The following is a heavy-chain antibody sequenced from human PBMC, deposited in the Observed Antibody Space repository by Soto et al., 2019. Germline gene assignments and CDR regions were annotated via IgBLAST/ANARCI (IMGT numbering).Heavy chain of an antibody. J-gene: IGHJ4*02. V-gene: IGHV4-39*01. CDR2: IYYSGST. CDR3: ARHRGPTGPNY. CDR1: GGSISSSDYH. D-gene: IGHD3-10*01. Sequence: SETLSLTCTVSGGSISSSDYHWGWIRQPPGRGLEWIGSIYYSGSTYYNPSLKSRITISQGMSRNQVSLKLRSVTASDTAVYYCARHRGPTGPNYWGQGTLVTVSS.